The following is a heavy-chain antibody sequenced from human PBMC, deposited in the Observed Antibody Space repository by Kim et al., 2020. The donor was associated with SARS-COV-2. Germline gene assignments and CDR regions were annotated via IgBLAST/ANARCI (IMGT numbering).Heavy chain of an antibody. CDR1: GESLSDYY. CDR2: VTHRGPS. D-gene: IGHD1-1*01. CDR3: ARGSGNDPLNS. V-gene: IGHV4-34*01. Sequence: SQTLSLTCDANGESLSDYYWTWIRQTPGEGLEWIGRVTHRGPSDYNPALRNRLTIEVDMSRKSFSLKLESLTAADTALYFCARGSGNDPLNSWSQGSLVTVSS. J-gene: IGHJ4*02.